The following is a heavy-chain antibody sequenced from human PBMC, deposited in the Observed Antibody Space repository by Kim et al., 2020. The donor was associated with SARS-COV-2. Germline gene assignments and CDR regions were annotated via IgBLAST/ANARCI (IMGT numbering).Heavy chain of an antibody. D-gene: IGHD3-10*01. CDR2: IYYSGST. J-gene: IGHJ6*02. CDR1: GGSISSYY. Sequence: SETLSLTCTVSGGSISSYYWSWIRQPPGKGLEWIGDIYYSGSTNYNPSLKSRVTISVDTSKNQFSLKLSSVTAADPAVYYCARRALVTNYGMDVWGQGTTVTVSS. V-gene: IGHV4-59*08. CDR3: ARRALVTNYGMDV.